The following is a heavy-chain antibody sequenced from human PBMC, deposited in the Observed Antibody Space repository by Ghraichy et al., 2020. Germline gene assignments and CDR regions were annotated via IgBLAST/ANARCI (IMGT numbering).Heavy chain of an antibody. CDR1: GFTFSDYY. CDR3: ARVGVLRYFDWFAEEGLNWFDP. V-gene: IGHV3-11*05. D-gene: IGHD3-9*01. CDR2: ISSSSSYT. Sequence: GGSLRLSCAASGFTFSDYYMSWIRQAPGKGLEWVSYISSSSSYTNYADSVKGRFTISRDNAKNSLYLQMNSLRAEDTAVYYCARVGVLRYFDWFAEEGLNWFDPWGQGTLVTVSS. J-gene: IGHJ5*02.